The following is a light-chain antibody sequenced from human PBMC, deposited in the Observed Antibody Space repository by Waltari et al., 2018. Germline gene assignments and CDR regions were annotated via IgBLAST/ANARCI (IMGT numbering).Light chain of an antibody. Sequence: QSVLTQPPSVSGTPGQRVTISCTVSSSNPGAGHPVHWYQKIPGTAPKLIIFGNNNRPSGVPDRFSGSKSGTSASLAITGLQAEDEGDYYCQSFDSRLSDGVVFGGGTKVTVL. V-gene: IGLV1-40*01. CDR3: QSFDSRLSDGVV. CDR2: GNN. CDR1: SSNPGAGHP. J-gene: IGLJ2*01.